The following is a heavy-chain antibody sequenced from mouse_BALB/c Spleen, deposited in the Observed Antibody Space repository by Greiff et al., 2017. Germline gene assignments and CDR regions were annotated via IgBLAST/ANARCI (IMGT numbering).Heavy chain of an antibody. V-gene: IGHV5-6-3*01. J-gene: IGHJ4*01. CDR3: ARAPYGNYRMDY. CDR1: GFTFSSYG. Sequence: EVQLVESGGGLVQPGGSLKLSCAASGFTFSSYGMSWVRQTPDKRLELVATINSNGGSTYYPDSVKGRFTISRDNAKNTLYLQMSSLKSEDTAMYYCARAPYGNYRMDYWGQGTSVTVSS. D-gene: IGHD2-1*01. CDR2: INSNGGST.